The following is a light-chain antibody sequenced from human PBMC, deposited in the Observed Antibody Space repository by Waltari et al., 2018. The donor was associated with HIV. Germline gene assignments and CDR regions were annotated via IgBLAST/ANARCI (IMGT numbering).Light chain of an antibody. Sequence: DIQMAQSPSSLSASVGDRVTISCRASQSINRFLNWYQQKSGKAPKLLIYAASTLQSGVPSRFSVSGSGTEFTLTISNLQPEDFAIYFCQQAYIAWTFGQGTKVDVK. V-gene: IGKV1-39*01. J-gene: IGKJ1*01. CDR2: AAS. CDR1: QSINRF. CDR3: QQAYIAWT.